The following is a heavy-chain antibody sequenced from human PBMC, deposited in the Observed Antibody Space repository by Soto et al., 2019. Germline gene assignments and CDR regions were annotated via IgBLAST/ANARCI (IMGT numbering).Heavy chain of an antibody. J-gene: IGHJ5*02. D-gene: IGHD2-2*01. CDR1: GGSFSGYY. Sequence: QVQLQQWGAGLLKPSETLSLTCAVYGGSFSGYYWSWIRQPPGKGLEGIGEINHSGSTNYNPSLRSRVTISVDTSKNQFPLKLSSVTAADTAVYYCARLKGYQLLHSNWFDPWGQGTLVTVSS. CDR3: ARLKGYQLLHSNWFDP. V-gene: IGHV4-34*01. CDR2: INHSGST.